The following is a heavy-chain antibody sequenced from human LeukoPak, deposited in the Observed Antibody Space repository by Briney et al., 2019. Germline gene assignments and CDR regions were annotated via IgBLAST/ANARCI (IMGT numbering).Heavy chain of an antibody. CDR2: IKQDGSEK. CDR1: GFTFSSYW. D-gene: IGHD3-10*01. J-gene: IGHJ6*03. V-gene: IGHV3-7*03. CDR3: ARSPRIIIVRGLISYYYYMDV. Sequence: GGSLRLSCAASGFTFSSYWMSWVRQAPGKGPEWVANIKQDGSEKYYVDSVKGRFTISRDNAKNSLYLQMNSLRAEDTALYYCARSPRIIIVRGLISYYYYMDVWGKGTTVTVSS.